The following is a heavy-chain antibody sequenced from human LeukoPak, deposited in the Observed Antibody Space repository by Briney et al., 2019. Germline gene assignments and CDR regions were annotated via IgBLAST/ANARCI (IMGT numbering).Heavy chain of an antibody. V-gene: IGHV4-59*12. J-gene: IGHJ5*02. CDR3: ARGPMGYDFWSGYLGWFDP. Sequence: SETLSLTCTVSGGSISSYYWSWIRQPPGKGLEWIGHIYYSGSTNYNPSLKSRVTISVDTSKNQFSLKLSSVTAADTAVYYCARGPMGYDFWSGYLGWFDPWGQGTLVTVSS. CDR1: GGSISSYY. D-gene: IGHD3-3*01. CDR2: IYYSGST.